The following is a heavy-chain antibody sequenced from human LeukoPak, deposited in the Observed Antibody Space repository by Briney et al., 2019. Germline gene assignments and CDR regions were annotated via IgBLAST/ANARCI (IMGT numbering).Heavy chain of an antibody. CDR2: INHSGST. CDR1: GGSFSGYY. D-gene: IGHD2-2*01. Sequence: SGTLSLTCAVYGGSFSGYYWSWIRQPPGKGLEWIGEINHSGSTNYNPSLKSRVTISVDTSKNQFSLKLSSVTAADTAVYYRASTPGHYCSSTSCNMDVWGKGTTVTVSS. J-gene: IGHJ6*03. V-gene: IGHV4-34*01. CDR3: ASTPGHYCSSTSCNMDV.